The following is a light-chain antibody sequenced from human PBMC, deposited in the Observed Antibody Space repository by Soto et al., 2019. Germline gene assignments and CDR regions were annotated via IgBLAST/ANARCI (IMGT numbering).Light chain of an antibody. CDR1: PSVGSN. Sequence: IVMTQSPATLSVSPWERATVSCRASPSVGSNLAWYQQKPGQAPRLLIYGASTRATGIPARFSGSGSGTDFTLTISSLEPEDFAVYYCQQYNNWPPITFGQGTRLEIK. J-gene: IGKJ5*01. CDR3: QQYNNWPPIT. V-gene: IGKV3-15*01. CDR2: GAS.